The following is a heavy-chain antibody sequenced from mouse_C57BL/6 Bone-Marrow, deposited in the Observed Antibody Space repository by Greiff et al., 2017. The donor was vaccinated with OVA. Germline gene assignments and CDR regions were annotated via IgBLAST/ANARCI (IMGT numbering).Heavy chain of an antibody. CDR1: GYTFTSYW. V-gene: IGHV1-50*01. D-gene: IGHD2-1*01. J-gene: IGHJ2*01. CDR2: IDPSDSYT. CDR3: TKTLSGNPGFDGY. Sequence: QVQLKQSGAELVKPGASVKLSCKASGYTFTSYWMQWVKQRPGQGLEWIGAIDPSDSYTNYNQNLKGKATLSVDTSSSTPYMQLSSLTSEDSAVYTGTKTLSGNPGFDGYWGQGTTLTVSS.